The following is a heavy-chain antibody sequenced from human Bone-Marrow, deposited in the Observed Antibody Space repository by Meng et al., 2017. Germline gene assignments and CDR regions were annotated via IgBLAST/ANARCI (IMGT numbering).Heavy chain of an antibody. V-gene: IGHV3-7*01. J-gene: IGHJ6*02. D-gene: IGHD3-10*01. CDR1: GFTFSDYY. CDR3: ARDYYGSGKVHGMDV. Sequence: GESLKISCAASGFTFSDYYMSWIRQAPGKGLEWVANMDQDGSQTYYVDSVKGRFTISRDNAKNSLYLQMNSLRAEDTAVYYCARDYYGSGKVHGMDVWGLGTTVTVSS. CDR2: MDQDGSQT.